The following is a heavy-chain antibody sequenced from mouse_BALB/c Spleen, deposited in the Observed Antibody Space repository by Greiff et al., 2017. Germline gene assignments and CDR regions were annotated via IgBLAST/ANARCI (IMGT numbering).Heavy chain of an antibody. CDR1: GFSLTSYG. J-gene: IGHJ4*01. Sequence: QVQLKESGPGLVAPSQSLSITCTVSGFSLTSYGVHWVRQPPGKGLEWLGVIWAGGSTNYNSALMSRLSISKDNSKSQVFLKMNSLQTDDTAMYYCARVDGSSVRRGDYYAMDYWGQGTSVTVSS. CDR2: IWAGGST. V-gene: IGHV2-9*02. CDR3: ARVDGSSVRRGDYYAMDY. D-gene: IGHD1-1*01.